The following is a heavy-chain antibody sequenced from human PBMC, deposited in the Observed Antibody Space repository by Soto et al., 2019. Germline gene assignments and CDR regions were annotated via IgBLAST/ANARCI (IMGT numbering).Heavy chain of an antibody. D-gene: IGHD3-10*01. CDR2: ISSSGSTI. CDR3: ARVAGSGGPYNYYYYYYMDV. Sequence: GGSLRLSCAASGFTFSDYYMSWIRQAPGKGLEWVSYISSSGSTIYYADSVKGRFTISRDNAKNSLYLQMNSLRAEDTAVYYCARVAGSGGPYNYYYYYYMDVWGKGTTVTVSS. V-gene: IGHV3-11*01. J-gene: IGHJ6*03. CDR1: GFTFSDYY.